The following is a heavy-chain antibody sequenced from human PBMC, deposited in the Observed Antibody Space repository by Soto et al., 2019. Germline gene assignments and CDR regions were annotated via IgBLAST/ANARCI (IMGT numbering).Heavy chain of an antibody. V-gene: IGHV4-61*01. J-gene: IGHJ6*02. D-gene: IGHD2-2*01. Sequence: QVQLQESGPGLVKPSETLSLTCTVSGGSVSSGSYYWSWIRQPPGKGLEWIGYIYYSGSTNYNPPLKRRVTISVDTSKNPFPLKLSSVTAADTAVYYCARGIDGGYQGRYYYGMDVWGQGTTVTVSS. CDR1: GGSVSSGSYY. CDR2: IYYSGST. CDR3: ARGIDGGYQGRYYYGMDV.